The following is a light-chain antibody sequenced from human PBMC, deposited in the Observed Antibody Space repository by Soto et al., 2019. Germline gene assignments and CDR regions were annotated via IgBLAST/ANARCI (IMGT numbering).Light chain of an antibody. Sequence: EIVLTQSPATLSLSPGKRATLSARPSQRVSSSLAWYQQKPGQAPGLLIYDASNRATGIPARFSGSGSGTDFTLTISGLEPEDFAVYYCQHRSNWPLTFGGGTKVEIK. CDR1: QRVSSS. J-gene: IGKJ4*01. CDR2: DAS. V-gene: IGKV3-11*01. CDR3: QHRSNWPLT.